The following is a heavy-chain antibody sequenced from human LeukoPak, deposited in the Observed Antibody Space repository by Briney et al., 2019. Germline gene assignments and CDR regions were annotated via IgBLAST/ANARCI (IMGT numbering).Heavy chain of an antibody. CDR3: AKGRGTRVYNWFDT. V-gene: IGHV3-23*01. CDR1: GFTFNTSA. J-gene: IGHJ5*02. Sequence: GGSLRLSCAGSGFTFNTSAMSWVRQAPGKGLEWVSAISGSGRSTYYTDSVRGRFTISRDNSKNTLYLQMNNLRAEDTAVYFCAKGRGTRVYNWFDTWGQGILVTVSS. CDR2: ISGSGRST. D-gene: IGHD1-26*01.